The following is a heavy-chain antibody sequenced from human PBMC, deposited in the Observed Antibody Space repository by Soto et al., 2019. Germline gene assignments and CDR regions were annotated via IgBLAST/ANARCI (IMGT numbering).Heavy chain of an antibody. J-gene: IGHJ4*02. CDR2: ISDSGDAT. CDR3: AKDSVDFYGFFAY. CDR1: GFTFNYYA. Sequence: EVQLLESGGGLVQPGGSLRLSCAASGFTFNYYAMSWVRQAPGKGLEWVSTISDSGDATYYADSMKGRFTISRDNSKNTMFLQMSSLRAEDTAVYYCAKDSVDFYGFFAYWGQGTLVTVSS. V-gene: IGHV3-23*01. D-gene: IGHD3-10*01.